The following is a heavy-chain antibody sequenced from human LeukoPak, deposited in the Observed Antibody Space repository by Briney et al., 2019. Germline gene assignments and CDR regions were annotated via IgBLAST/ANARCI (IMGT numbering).Heavy chain of an antibody. CDR2: ISSSSSTI. D-gene: IGHD3-22*01. J-gene: IGHJ4*02. CDR1: GFTFSSYS. CDR3: ARGTHYYDSSGYYYGDY. V-gene: IGHV3-48*01. Sequence: PGGSLRLSCAASGFTFSSYSMNWVRQAPGKGLEWVSYISSSSSTIYYADSVKGRFTISRDNAKNSLYLQTNSLRAEDTAVYYCARGTHYYDSSGYYYGDYWGQGTLVTVSS.